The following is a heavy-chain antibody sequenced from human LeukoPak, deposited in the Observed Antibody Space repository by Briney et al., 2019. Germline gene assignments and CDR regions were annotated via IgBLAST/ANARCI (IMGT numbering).Heavy chain of an antibody. CDR3: AKDGGSSWTRGNWFDP. Sequence: GGSLRLSCAASGFTFDDYGMSWVRQAPGKGLEWVSGINWNGGSTGYADSVKGRFTISRDNAKNSLYLQMNSLRAEDTALYYCAKDGGSSWTRGNWFDPWGQGTLVTVSS. J-gene: IGHJ5*02. D-gene: IGHD6-13*01. CDR1: GFTFDDYG. CDR2: INWNGGST. V-gene: IGHV3-20*04.